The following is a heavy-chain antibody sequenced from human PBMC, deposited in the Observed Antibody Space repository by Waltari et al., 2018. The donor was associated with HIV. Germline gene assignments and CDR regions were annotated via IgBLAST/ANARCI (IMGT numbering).Heavy chain of an antibody. V-gene: IGHV3-15*01. D-gene: IGHD4-4*01. CDR3: TTTEPPTYSNYGRYYYGMDV. CDR1: GFTFSNAW. Sequence: EVQLVESGGGLVKPGGSLRLSCAASGFTFSNAWMSWVRQAPGKGLEWVGRIKSKTDGGTTDYAAPVKGRFTISRDDSKNTLYLQMNSLKTEDTAVYYCTTTEPPTYSNYGRYYYGMDVWGQGTTVTVSS. J-gene: IGHJ6*02. CDR2: IKSKTDGGTT.